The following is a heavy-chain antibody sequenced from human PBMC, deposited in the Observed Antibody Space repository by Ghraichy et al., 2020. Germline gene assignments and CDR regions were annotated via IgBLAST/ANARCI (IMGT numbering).Heavy chain of an antibody. CDR1: GFTFTNVG. V-gene: IGHV3-15*07. CDR2: IKSEVDGGTI. Sequence: GSLRLSCTASGFTFTNVGMNWVRQAPGKGLEWVARIKSEVDGGTIDYAAPVKGRFTISRDDSEDTLYLFLQMNSLKTEDTAVYYCATSRGASGWSDYWGQGTLVTVSS. D-gene: IGHD6-19*01. J-gene: IGHJ4*02. CDR3: ATSRGASGWSDY.